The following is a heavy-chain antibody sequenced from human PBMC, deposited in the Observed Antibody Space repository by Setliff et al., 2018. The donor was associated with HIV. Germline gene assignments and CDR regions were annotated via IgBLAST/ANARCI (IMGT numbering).Heavy chain of an antibody. CDR2: IIPLFGTE. V-gene: IGHV1-69*13. CDR3: ARAQPTNRIAAAGFDY. Sequence: GASVKVSCKASGGTFSSYAISWVRQAPGQGLEWMGGIIPLFGTENYAQKFQGRVTITADESTSTAYMELSSLRSEDTAVYYCARAQPTNRIAAAGFDYWGQGTLVTVSS. D-gene: IGHD6-13*01. J-gene: IGHJ4*02. CDR1: GGTFSSYA.